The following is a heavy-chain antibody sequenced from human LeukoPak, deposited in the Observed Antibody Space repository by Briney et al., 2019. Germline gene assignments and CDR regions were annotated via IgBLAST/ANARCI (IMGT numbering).Heavy chain of an antibody. Sequence: ASVKVSCKASGYTFTSYGISWVRQAPGQGLEWMGGISAYNGNTNYAQKLQGRVTMTTDTSTSTAYMELRSLRSDDTAVYYCARQGLGSSWYYFDYWGQGTLVTVSS. CDR3: ARQGLGSSWYYFDY. V-gene: IGHV1-18*01. D-gene: IGHD6-13*01. J-gene: IGHJ4*02. CDR1: GYTFTSYG. CDR2: ISAYNGNT.